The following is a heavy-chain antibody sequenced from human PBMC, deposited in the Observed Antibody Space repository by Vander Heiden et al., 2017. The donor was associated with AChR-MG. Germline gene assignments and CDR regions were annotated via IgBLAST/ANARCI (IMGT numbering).Heavy chain of an antibody. CDR1: GFTFDDYA. D-gene: IGHD3-22*01. CDR3: AKDMRYYYDSSGSFDY. J-gene: IGHJ4*02. V-gene: IGHV3-9*01. CDR2: ISWNSGSI. Sequence: EVQLVESGGGLVQPGRSLRLSCAASGFTFDDYAMHWVRQAPGKGLEWVSGISWNSGSIGYADSVKGRFTISRDNAKNSLYLQMNSLRAEDTALYYCAKDMRYYYDSSGSFDYWGQGTLVTVSS.